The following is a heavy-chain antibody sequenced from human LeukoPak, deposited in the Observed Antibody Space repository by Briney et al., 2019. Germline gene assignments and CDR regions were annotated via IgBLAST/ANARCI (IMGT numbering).Heavy chain of an antibody. D-gene: IGHD5-18*01. J-gene: IGHJ4*02. CDR1: GYTFTSYG. Sequence: ASVKVSCKASGYTFTSYGMSWVRQAAGQGGEGMGWISAYNGETNYVQKLQGRVTMTTDKATRKANMELRRRRADDTAGEYCARGGFRRETSMITNFCGQGPLVPVSS. CDR2: ISAYNGET. CDR3: ARGGFRRETSMITNF. V-gene: IGHV1-18*01.